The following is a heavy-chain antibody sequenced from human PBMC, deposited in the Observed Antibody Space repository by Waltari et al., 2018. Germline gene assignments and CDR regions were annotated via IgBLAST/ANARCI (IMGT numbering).Heavy chain of an antibody. CDR3: ARVGSSWYLDAFDI. CDR1: GYPFTSFA. V-gene: IGHV7-4-1*02. Sequence: QVQLVQSGSELKKPGASVKVSCKASGYPFTSFAMNWVRQAPGQGLEWMGWINTNTGNPTYAQGFTGRFVFSLDTSVSTAYLQISSLKAEDTAVYYCARVGSSWYLDAFDIWGQGTMVTVSS. CDR2: INTNTGNP. D-gene: IGHD6-13*01. J-gene: IGHJ3*02.